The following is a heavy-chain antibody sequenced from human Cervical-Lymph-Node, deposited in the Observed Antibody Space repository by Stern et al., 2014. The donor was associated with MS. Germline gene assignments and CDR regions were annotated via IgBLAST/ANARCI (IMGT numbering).Heavy chain of an antibody. Sequence: EVQLVQSGGGLVKPGGSLRLSCAASGFTFSSYSMNWVRQAPGKGLEWVSSISSSSSYIYYADSVKGRFTISRDNAKNSLYLQMNSLRAEDTAVYYCAREAYYDFWSAYYVDYWSQGTLVTVSS. CDR3: AREAYYDFWSAYYVDY. V-gene: IGHV3-21*01. CDR2: ISSSSSYI. J-gene: IGHJ4*02. D-gene: IGHD3-3*01. CDR1: GFTFSSYS.